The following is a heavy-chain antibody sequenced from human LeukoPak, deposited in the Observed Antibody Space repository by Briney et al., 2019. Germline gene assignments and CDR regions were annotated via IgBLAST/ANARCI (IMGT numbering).Heavy chain of an antibody. D-gene: IGHD6-13*01. V-gene: IGHV4-38-2*02. J-gene: IGHJ6*03. Sequence: KTSETLSLTCTVSGYSISSGYYWGWIRQPPGKGLEWIGSIYHSGSTYYNPSLKSRVTISVDTSKNQFSLKLSSVTAADTAVYYCARDGYSSSWSNYYYYMDVWGKGTTVTVSS. CDR3: ARDGYSSSWSNYYYYMDV. CDR1: GYSISSGYY. CDR2: IYHSGST.